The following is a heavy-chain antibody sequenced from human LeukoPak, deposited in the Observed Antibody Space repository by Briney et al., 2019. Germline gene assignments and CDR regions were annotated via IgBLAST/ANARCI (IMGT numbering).Heavy chain of an antibody. J-gene: IGHJ4*02. CDR1: GFTFSSYG. Sequence: GGSLRLSCAASGFTFSSYGTHWVRQAPGKGLEWVAVIWYDGSNKYYADSVKGRFTISRDNSKNTLYLQMNSLRAEDTAVYYCARDLGQFADILTGYYSPAGYWGQGTLVTVSS. V-gene: IGHV3-33*01. CDR2: IWYDGSNK. D-gene: IGHD3-9*01. CDR3: ARDLGQFADILTGYYSPAGY.